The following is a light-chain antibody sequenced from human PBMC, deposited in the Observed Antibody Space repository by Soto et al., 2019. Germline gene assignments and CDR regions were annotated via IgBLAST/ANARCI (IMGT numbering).Light chain of an antibody. Sequence: QSALTQPPSASGSPGQSVTISCTGTISDVGGFNYVSWYQQHPGKAPKLLIYEVTKRPXGVPDRFSGSKSGNTASLTVSGXXXXXXXDYYCSSYAGGYNEVFGTGTKLTVL. V-gene: IGLV2-8*01. J-gene: IGLJ1*01. CDR1: ISDVGGFNY. CDR2: EVT. CDR3: SSYAGGYNEV.